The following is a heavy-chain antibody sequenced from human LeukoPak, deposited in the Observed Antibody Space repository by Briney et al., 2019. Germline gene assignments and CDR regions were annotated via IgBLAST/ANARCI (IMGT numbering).Heavy chain of an antibody. Sequence: GGSLRPSCGASGFTFSSYWMHWVRQAPGKGLVWVSRINNDGSSTSYADSVQGRFTISRDNAKNTLYLQMNSLRAEDTAVYYCARDYPDCSGGSCSGWGQGTLVTVSS. CDR1: GFTFSSYW. D-gene: IGHD2-15*01. CDR2: INNDGSST. J-gene: IGHJ4*02. V-gene: IGHV3-74*01. CDR3: ARDYPDCSGGSCSG.